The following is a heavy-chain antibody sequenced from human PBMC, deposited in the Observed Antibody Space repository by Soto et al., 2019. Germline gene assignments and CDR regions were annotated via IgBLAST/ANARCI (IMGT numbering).Heavy chain of an antibody. D-gene: IGHD6-25*01. CDR1: GYTFTDYF. CDR3: ARVTLKAANWFDP. J-gene: IGHJ5*02. Sequence: QVQLVQSGAEVKKPGASVKVSCKASGYTFTDYFIHWVRQAPGQGFEWMGWINPNSRGTNYAPKFQGRVTMTRDTSNSTAYMELRGLRSDDTAVYYCARVTLKAANWFDPWGQGTLVTVSS. CDR2: INPNSRGT. V-gene: IGHV1-2*02.